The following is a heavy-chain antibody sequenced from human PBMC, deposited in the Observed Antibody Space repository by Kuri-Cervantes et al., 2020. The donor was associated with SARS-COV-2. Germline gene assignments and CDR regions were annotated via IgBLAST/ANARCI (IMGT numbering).Heavy chain of an antibody. D-gene: IGHD1-26*01. CDR2: IYYSGST. Sequence: GSLRLSCTVSGGSISSRSYYWGWIRQPPGKGLEWIGSIYYSGSTYYNPSLKSRVTISVDTSKNQFSLKLSSVTAADTAVYYCATHSGSYPYYYYYYMDVWGKGITVTVSS. V-gene: IGHV4-39*01. J-gene: IGHJ6*03. CDR1: GGSISSRSYY. CDR3: ATHSGSYPYYYYYYMDV.